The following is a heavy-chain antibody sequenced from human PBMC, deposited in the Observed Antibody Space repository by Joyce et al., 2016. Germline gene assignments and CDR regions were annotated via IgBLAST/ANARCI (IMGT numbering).Heavy chain of an antibody. CDR1: GHKFTTYW. Sequence: EVQLVQSGAEVNKLGESLKISCKDFGHKFTTYWVAWVRPLPGKGLAWLGIIYPGSSNTSYSPAFQGQVTFSADRSASTADLHLSSLKVSDTATYYCARTTRDSLDSWGQGTLVTVSS. CDR2: IYPGSSNT. J-gene: IGHJ4*02. D-gene: IGHD4-11*01. CDR3: ARTTRDSLDS. V-gene: IGHV5-51*01.